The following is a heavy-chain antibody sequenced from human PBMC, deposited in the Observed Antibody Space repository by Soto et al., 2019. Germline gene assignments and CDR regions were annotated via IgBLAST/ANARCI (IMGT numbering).Heavy chain of an antibody. Sequence: QVQLQQWGAGLLKPSETLSLTCAVYGGSFSGYYWSWIRQPPGKGLEWIGEINHSGSTNYNPSLKSRVTISGGTHKNQFSLKLSSVTAADTAVYYCARRRHPLGHGSGSYGYWGQGTLVTVSS. CDR3: ARRRHPLGHGSGSYGY. J-gene: IGHJ4*02. V-gene: IGHV4-34*01. CDR1: GGSFSGYY. D-gene: IGHD3-10*01. CDR2: INHSGST.